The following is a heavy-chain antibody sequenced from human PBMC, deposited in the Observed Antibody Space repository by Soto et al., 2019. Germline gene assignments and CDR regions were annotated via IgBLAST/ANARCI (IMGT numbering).Heavy chain of an antibody. D-gene: IGHD2-8*01. CDR1: GGAVGYDY. CDR3: ARADETIMYWSFDL. V-gene: IGHV4-59*02. Sequence: SETLSLTCTVSGGAVGYDYCSWIRQPPWKGLEWIGNFYYGGRYYNPSLKSRVSISADASKNQLSLKLTSVTAAETAVYYCARADETIMYWSFDLWGRRTLVPVCS. CDR2: FYYGGR. J-gene: IGHJ2*01.